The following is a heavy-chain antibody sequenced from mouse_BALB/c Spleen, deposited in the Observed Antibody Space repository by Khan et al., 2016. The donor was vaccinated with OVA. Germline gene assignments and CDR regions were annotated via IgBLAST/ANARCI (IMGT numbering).Heavy chain of an antibody. CDR1: GYTFTDYV. CDR3: ATEVDYYGNSLGAMDY. CDR2: ISPGGGIT. Sequence: VQLQESGPELVKPGASVKMSCKASGYTFTDYVISWVKQRTGQGLEWIGEISPGGGITYYNAKFKGKATLTADKSSNTAYMQLSSLTSEASAVYVFATEVDYYGNSLGAMDYWGQGTSVTVSS. V-gene: IGHV1-77*01. D-gene: IGHD1-1*01. J-gene: IGHJ4*01.